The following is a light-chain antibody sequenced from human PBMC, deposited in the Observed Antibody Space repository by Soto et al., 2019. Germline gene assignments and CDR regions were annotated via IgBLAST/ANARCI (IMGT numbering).Light chain of an antibody. CDR1: ESVGRNY. J-gene: IGKJ3*01. Sequence: EILLTQSPGTLSLSPGGRATLSCRASESVGRNYLAWYRHKPGLAPRLLIYGAFMRAPGIPERFSGSGSGTDFTLTISRLEPEDFAVYYCQQYASSITFGPGTRVDFK. V-gene: IGKV3-20*01. CDR2: GAF. CDR3: QQYASSIT.